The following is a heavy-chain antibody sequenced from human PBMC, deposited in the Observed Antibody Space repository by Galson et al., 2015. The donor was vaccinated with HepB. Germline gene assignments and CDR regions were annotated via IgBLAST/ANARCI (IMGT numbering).Heavy chain of an antibody. CDR2: ISGSGGST. V-gene: IGHV3-23*01. J-gene: IGHJ6*02. D-gene: IGHD6-13*01. Sequence: SLRLSCAASGFTFSSYAMSWVRQAPGKGLEWVSPISGSGGSTYYADSVKGRFTISRDNSKNTLYLQMNSLRAEDTAVYYCAKGASIAAAGTASYYYYYGMDVWGQGTTVTVSS. CDR1: GFTFSSYA. CDR3: AKGASIAAAGTASYYYYYGMDV.